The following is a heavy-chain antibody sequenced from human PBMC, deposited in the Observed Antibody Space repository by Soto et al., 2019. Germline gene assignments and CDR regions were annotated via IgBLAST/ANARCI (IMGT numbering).Heavy chain of an antibody. V-gene: IGHV3-23*01. CDR3: AKARGAMVRGAAFYFDY. D-gene: IGHD3-10*01. CDR1: GFTFTIYA. J-gene: IGHJ4*02. Sequence: GGSLRLSCAASGFTFTIYAMSWVRQAPGKGLEWVSAITGSGGSTYYADSVKGRFTISRDNSKNTLYLQMNSLRAEDTAVYYCAKARGAMVRGAAFYFDYWGQGTLVTVSS. CDR2: ITGSGGST.